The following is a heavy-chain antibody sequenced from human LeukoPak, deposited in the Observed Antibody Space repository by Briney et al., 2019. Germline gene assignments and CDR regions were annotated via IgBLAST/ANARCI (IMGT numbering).Heavy chain of an antibody. CDR1: GFAFGSEA. CDR3: AKGHFDNWYYFDY. D-gene: IGHD1-1*01. J-gene: IGHJ4*02. V-gene: IGHV3-23*01. Sequence: GGSLRLSCAVSGFAFGSEAMSWVRQSPARGLEWVASISPGGGTTYYADYVKGRFTISRDNSRNTLYLQMSSLRAEDTAVYYCAKGHFDNWYYFDYWGQGALVTVSS. CDR2: ISPGGGTT.